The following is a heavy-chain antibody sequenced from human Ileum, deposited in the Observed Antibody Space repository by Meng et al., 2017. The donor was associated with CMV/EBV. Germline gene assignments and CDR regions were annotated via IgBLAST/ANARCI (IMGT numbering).Heavy chain of an antibody. CDR1: GFTFSSYS. D-gene: IGHD6-13*01. CDR3: AKGQAGTC. Sequence: GGSLRLSCAVSGFTFSSYSMNWVRQAPGKGLECVSSISSSSSYIYYADSVKGRFTISSDNAKNSLYLQRNSLRAEDTAVYYCAKGQAGTCWGQGTLVTVSS. J-gene: IGHJ4*02. V-gene: IGHV3-21*01. CDR2: ISSSSSYI.